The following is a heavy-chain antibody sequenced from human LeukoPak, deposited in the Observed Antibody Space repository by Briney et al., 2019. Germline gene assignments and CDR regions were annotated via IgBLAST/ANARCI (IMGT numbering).Heavy chain of an antibody. Sequence: GASVKVSCKASGFTFTSSAMHWVRQARGQRPEWIGWIVVGSGNTNYAQKFQERLTITRDMSTRTAYMELSSLRSEDTAVYYCAADRAVGDSTIWFDPWGQGTLVTVSS. D-gene: IGHD1-26*01. CDR3: AADRAVGDSTIWFDP. V-gene: IGHV1-58*02. CDR1: GFTFTSSA. J-gene: IGHJ5*02. CDR2: IVVGSGNT.